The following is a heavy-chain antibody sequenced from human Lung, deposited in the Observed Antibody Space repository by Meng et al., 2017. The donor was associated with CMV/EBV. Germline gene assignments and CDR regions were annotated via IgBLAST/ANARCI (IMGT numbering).Heavy chain of an antibody. J-gene: IGHJ3*02. CDR1: GFSSSNYA. D-gene: IGHD3-3*01. CDR3: ATVAPEPLLYDSIDAFPI. CDR2: IRGKPQGGTT. V-gene: IGHV3-49*04. Sequence: GESLKISCAVSGFSSSNYALSWVRQAPGKGLEWVGLIRGKPQGGTTEYAASVKGRFTISRDGSKSVDYLQMNSLKTEDTAMYYCATVAPEPLLYDSIDAFPIXGQGXMVTVSS.